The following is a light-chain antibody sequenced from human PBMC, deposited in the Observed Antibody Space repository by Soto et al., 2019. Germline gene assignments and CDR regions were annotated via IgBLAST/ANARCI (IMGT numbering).Light chain of an antibody. CDR2: GAS. CDR1: QSVTSTY. Sequence: DIVLTQSPGTLSLSPGERATLSCRASQSVTSTYLAWYQQKPGQSPRLLIYGASSRATGIPDRFSGSGSGTDFTLTISRLEPEDFALYYCQQYNDWPLTFGQGTKADIK. J-gene: IGKJ1*01. CDR3: QQYNDWPLT. V-gene: IGKV3-20*01.